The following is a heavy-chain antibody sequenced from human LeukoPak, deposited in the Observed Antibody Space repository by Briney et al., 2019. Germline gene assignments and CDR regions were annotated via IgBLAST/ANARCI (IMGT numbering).Heavy chain of an antibody. V-gene: IGHV3-74*01. Sequence: TGGSLTLFCAASGFTFNNCCMHWLRQARGKGLVWVARIDNDGSSTVYADSVKGRFTISRDNAKNTVYLQMNRLRGEDTALYYCVRGLQGPDYWGQGTLVIVSS. CDR3: VRGLQGPDY. D-gene: IGHD2-15*01. CDR2: IDNDGSST. J-gene: IGHJ4*02. CDR1: GFTFNNCC.